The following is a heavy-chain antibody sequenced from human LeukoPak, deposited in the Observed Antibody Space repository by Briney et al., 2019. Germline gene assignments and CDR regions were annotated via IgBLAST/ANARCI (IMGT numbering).Heavy chain of an antibody. V-gene: IGHV1-18*01. CDR1: GYTFTNYA. J-gene: IGHJ5*02. D-gene: IGHD3-10*01. CDR2: ISAYNGNT. CDR3: ATAMVSTGSADSWFDP. Sequence: ASVKVSCKASGYTFTNYAMNWVRQAPGQGLEWMGWISAYNGNTNYAQKLQGRVTMTTDTSTSTAYMELRSLRSDDTAVYYCATAMVSTGSADSWFDPWGQGTLVTVSS.